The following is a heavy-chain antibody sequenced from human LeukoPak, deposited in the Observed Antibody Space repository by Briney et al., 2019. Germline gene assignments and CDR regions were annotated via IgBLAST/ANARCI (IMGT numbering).Heavy chain of an antibody. CDR3: ASQIGADIVVLPAAFDY. D-gene: IGHD2-2*01. CDR1: GGSLSSSSYY. V-gene: IGHV4-39*01. Sequence: TSETLSHTCTLSGGSLSSSSYYCGWIRQPPGKGPEWIGNVLYSGSTYYNPSLKSRVTISVDTSKSQFSLRLSSVTAADTAVYYCASQIGADIVVLPAAFDYWGQGTLVTVSS. J-gene: IGHJ4*02. CDR2: VLYSGST.